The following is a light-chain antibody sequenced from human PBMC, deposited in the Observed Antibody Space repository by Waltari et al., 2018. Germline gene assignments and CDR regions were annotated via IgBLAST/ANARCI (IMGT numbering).Light chain of an antibody. Sequence: VLTQSPATLSLSPGERATLSCRASQSIDTSLGWYQPIPGQAPRLLIYDASNRATGIPPRFSGSGSGTDFSLTISSLDPEDFAVYYCQQGVTFGGGTRVEIK. CDR3: QQGVT. J-gene: IGKJ4*01. CDR1: QSIDTS. CDR2: DAS. V-gene: IGKV3-11*01.